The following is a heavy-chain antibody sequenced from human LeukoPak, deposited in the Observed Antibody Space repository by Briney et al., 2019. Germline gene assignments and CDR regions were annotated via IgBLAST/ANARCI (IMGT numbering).Heavy chain of an antibody. V-gene: IGHV5-51*01. CDR3: ARHVNRVGAHYYYYMEV. Sequence: GESLKISCKGSGYSSTSYWIGWVRQMPGKGLEWMGIIYPGDSDTRYSPSFQGQVTISADKSMSTAYLQWSSLKASDTAMYYCARHVNRVGAHYYYYMEVWGKGTTVTVSS. CDR2: IYPGDSDT. D-gene: IGHD1-26*01. J-gene: IGHJ6*03. CDR1: GYSSTSYW.